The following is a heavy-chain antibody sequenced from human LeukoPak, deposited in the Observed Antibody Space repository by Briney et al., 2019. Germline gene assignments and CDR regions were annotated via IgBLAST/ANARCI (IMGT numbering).Heavy chain of an antibody. CDR3: ARLRYDYYGMDV. CDR2: IYSGGST. CDR1: GFTVSSNY. Sequence: GGSLRLSCAASGFTVSSNYMSWVRQAPGKGLEWVSAIYSGGSTYYADSVKGRFTISRDNSKNTLYLQMNSLRAEDTAVYYCARLRYDYYGMDVWGQGTTVTVSS. J-gene: IGHJ6*02. V-gene: IGHV3-66*02.